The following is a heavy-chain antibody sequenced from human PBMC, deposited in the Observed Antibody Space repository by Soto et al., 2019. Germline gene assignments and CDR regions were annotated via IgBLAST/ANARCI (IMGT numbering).Heavy chain of an antibody. J-gene: IGHJ4*02. CDR1: GYTFTSYY. Sequence: QVQLVQSGAEVKKPGASVKVSCKASGYTFTSYYMHWVRQAPGQGLEWMGIINPSGGSTSYAQKFQGRVTMTRDTSTSTVYMELSSLRSEDTAVYYCSLAPTPLYDYRGNSVDYWGQGTLVTVSS. V-gene: IGHV1-46*01. D-gene: IGHD4-17*01. CDR2: INPSGGST. CDR3: SLAPTPLYDYRGNSVDY.